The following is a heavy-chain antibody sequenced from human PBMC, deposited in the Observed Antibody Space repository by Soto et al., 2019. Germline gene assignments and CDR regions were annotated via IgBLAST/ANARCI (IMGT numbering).Heavy chain of an antibody. J-gene: IGHJ5*02. CDR2: INHSGST. CDR3: ARTKRITMVRGVIGWFDP. Sequence: SETLSLTCAVYGGSFGGYYWSWIRQPPGKGLGWIGEINHSGSTNYNPSLKSRVTISVDTSKNQFSLKLGSVTAADTAVYYCARTKRITMVRGVIGWFDPWGQGTLVTVSS. D-gene: IGHD3-10*01. CDR1: GGSFGGYY. V-gene: IGHV4-34*01.